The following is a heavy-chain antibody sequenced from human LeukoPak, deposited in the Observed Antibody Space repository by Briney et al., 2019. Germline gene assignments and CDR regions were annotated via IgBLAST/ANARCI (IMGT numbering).Heavy chain of an antibody. J-gene: IGHJ3*02. Sequence: GGSLRLSCGASGFTFSSYGMHWVRQAPGKGLEWVAFIRYEGSNKYYVDSVKGRFIISRDNSKNTLYLQMNSLRPEDTAVYYCAKIGYCSSASCLGDTFEIWGQGTMVTVSS. D-gene: IGHD2-2*01. CDR3: AKIGYCSSASCLGDTFEI. V-gene: IGHV3-30*02. CDR2: IRYEGSNK. CDR1: GFTFSSYG.